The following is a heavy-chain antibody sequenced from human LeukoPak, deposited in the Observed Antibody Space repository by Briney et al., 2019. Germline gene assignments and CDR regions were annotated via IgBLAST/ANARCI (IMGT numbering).Heavy chain of an antibody. CDR2: IYSDGINT. J-gene: IGHJ4*02. D-gene: IGHD5-18*01. CDR1: GFTFSIYW. Sequence: GRSLRLSCAASGFTFSIYWMQWVRQAPGKELVWVSRIYSDGINTGYADSVKDRFTISRDNAKNTLYLQMNSLRAEGTDGYYCARGSPTVMEGWGQGTLVTVSS. V-gene: IGHV3-74*01. CDR3: ARGSPTVMEG.